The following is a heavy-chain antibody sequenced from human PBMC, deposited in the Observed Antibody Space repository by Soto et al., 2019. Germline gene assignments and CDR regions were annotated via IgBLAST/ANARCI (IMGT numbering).Heavy chain of an antibody. J-gene: IGHJ6*03. V-gene: IGHV4-34*01. CDR1: GWSFSGYY. Sequence: PSETLSLTCAVYGWSFSGYYWSWIRQPPGKGLEWIGEINHSGSTNYNPSLKSRVTISVDTSKNQFSLKLSSVTAADTAVYYCARGRFHDDYIWGSFRPYYYYYMDVWGKGTTVTVSS. CDR3: ARGRFHDDYIWGSFRPYYYYYMDV. D-gene: IGHD3-16*01. CDR2: INHSGST.